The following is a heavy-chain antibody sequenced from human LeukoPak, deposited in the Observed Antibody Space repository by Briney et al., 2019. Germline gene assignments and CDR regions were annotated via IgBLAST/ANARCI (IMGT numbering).Heavy chain of an antibody. CDR2: INQDGSTQ. CDR3: SRSLDY. V-gene: IGHV3-7*01. CDR1: GFPFSGHW. J-gene: IGHJ4*02. Sequence: GGSLRLSCAASGFPFSGHWMDWVRQAPGKGMEWVANINQDGSTQYYAASVKGRFTISRDNAKSSLYLQMNILRAEDTAVYYCSRSLDYLGQGALVTVSS.